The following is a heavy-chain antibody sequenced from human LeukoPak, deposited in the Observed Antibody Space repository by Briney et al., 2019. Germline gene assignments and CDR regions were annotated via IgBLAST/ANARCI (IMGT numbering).Heavy chain of an antibody. CDR3: ARDRTYYDSSGSFDY. Sequence: ASVKVSCKASGYTFTGYYMHWVRQAPGQGLEWMGWINPNSGGTNYAQKFQGRVTMTRDTSISTAYMELSRLRSDDTAVYYRARDRTYYDSSGSFDYWGQGTLVTVSS. J-gene: IGHJ4*02. CDR1: GYTFTGYY. D-gene: IGHD3-22*01. V-gene: IGHV1-2*02. CDR2: INPNSGGT.